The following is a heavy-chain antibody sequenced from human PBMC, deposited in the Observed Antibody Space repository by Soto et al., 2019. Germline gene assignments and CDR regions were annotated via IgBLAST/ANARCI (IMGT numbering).Heavy chain of an antibody. CDR2: INPSGGST. Sequence: GASVKVSCKASGGTFSSYAISWVRQAPGQGLEWMGIINPSGGSTSYAQKFQGRVTMTRDTSTSTVYMELSSLRSEDTAVYYCARGIAVAGPPRAFDIWGQGTMVTVS. CDR1: GGTFSSYA. J-gene: IGHJ3*02. V-gene: IGHV1-46*01. D-gene: IGHD6-19*01. CDR3: ARGIAVAGPPRAFDI.